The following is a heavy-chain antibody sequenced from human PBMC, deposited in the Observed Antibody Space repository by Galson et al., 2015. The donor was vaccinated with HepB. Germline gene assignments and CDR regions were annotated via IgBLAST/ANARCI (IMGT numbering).Heavy chain of an antibody. J-gene: IGHJ6*03. D-gene: IGHD6-25*01. CDR3: AKDIEAADYYYMDV. V-gene: IGHV3-9*01. CDR2: ISWNSGSI. CDR1: GFTFDDYA. Sequence: SLRLSCAASGFTFDDYAMHWVRQAPGKGLEWVSGISWNSGSIGYADSVKGRFTISRDNAKNSLYLQMNSLRAEDTALYYCAKDIEAADYYYMDVWGKGTTVTVSS.